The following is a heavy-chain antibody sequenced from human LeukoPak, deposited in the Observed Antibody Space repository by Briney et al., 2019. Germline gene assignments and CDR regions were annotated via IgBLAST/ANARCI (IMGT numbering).Heavy chain of an antibody. V-gene: IGHV1-69*01. Sequence: SVKVSCKASGGTFSSYVISWVRQAPGHGLEWMGGINPIFGTAKYAQKFQGRVTITADESTTTAYMELSSLRSEDTAVYYCARDLDYYGSGSYYTGALWFDPWGQGTLVTVSS. CDR3: ARDLDYYGSGSYYTGALWFDP. CDR2: INPIFGTA. D-gene: IGHD3-10*01. CDR1: GGTFSSYV. J-gene: IGHJ5*02.